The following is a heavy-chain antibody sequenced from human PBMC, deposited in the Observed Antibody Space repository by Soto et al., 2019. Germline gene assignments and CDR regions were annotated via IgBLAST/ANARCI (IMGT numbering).Heavy chain of an antibody. Sequence: PGGSLRLSCVASGFTFRNYALSWVRQAPGKGLEWVSSIGLGSSPKYYADSVEGRFTISRDISKNTVYLHMNRLRVEDTAVYFCARDRGDRSGYLFDFWGQGNLVTVSS. V-gene: IGHV3-48*01. D-gene: IGHD3-22*01. CDR2: IGLGSSPK. CDR3: ARDRGDRSGYLFDF. CDR1: GFTFRNYA. J-gene: IGHJ4*02.